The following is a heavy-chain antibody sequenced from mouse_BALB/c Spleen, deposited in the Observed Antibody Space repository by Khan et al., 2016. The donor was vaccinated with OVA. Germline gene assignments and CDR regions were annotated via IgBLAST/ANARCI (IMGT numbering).Heavy chain of an antibody. CDR1: GYTFTSYV. CDR3: VRALYYYGSRYEGFAY. Sequence: EVQLQQSGPELVKPGASVKMSCKASGYTFTSYVMHWVKQKPGQGLEWIGYINPYSDDTKYNEKFKGKATLTSDKSSRTAYLELSSLTSEDSAVYYGVRALYYYGSRYEGFAYWGQGTLVTVSA. D-gene: IGHD1-1*01. J-gene: IGHJ3*01. CDR2: INPYSDDT. V-gene: IGHV1S136*01.